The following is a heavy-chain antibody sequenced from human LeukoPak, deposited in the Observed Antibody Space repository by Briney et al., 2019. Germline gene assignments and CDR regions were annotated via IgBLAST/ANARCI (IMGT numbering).Heavy chain of an antibody. CDR1: GGSISSGHYY. J-gene: IGHJ4*02. D-gene: IGHD5-12*01. CDR2: VHYSVST. V-gene: IGHV4-39*01. Sequence: PSETLSLTCSVSGGSISSGHYYWAWIRQPPGKGLEYIGSVHYSVSTYYNLSLKSRVTISVDTSKNQFSLKLSSMTAADTAVYYCARHDRSGYDSRGLFDYWGQGTLVTVSS. CDR3: ARHDRSGYDSRGLFDY.